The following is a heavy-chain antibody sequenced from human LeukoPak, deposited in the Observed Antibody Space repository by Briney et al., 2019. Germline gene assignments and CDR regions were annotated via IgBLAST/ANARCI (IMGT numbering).Heavy chain of an antibody. J-gene: IGHJ4*02. CDR1: GFNFSSYS. V-gene: IGHV3-21*01. CDR2: ISSSSSFR. CDR3: ARESSGYFY. D-gene: IGHD3-22*01. Sequence: GGSLRLSRAASGFNFSSYSMNWVRQAPGKGLEWVSSISSSSSFRYYADSVKGRFTISRDNAKNSLYLQMNGLRAEDTAVYYCARESSGYFYWGQGTLVTVSS.